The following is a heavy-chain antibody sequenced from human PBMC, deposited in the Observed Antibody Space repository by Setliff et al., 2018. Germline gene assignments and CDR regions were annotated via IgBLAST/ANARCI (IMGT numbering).Heavy chain of an antibody. Sequence: SETLSLTCAVYGGSFSTYYWSWIRQPPGKGLDWIGYVYSGGSPNYSPSFKSRVTISVDTSKNQFSLILRSVTAADTAVYYCARGRMRGSCSGPSCTYDPFDIWGQGTPVTVSS. CDR2: VYSGGSP. CDR1: GGSFSTYY. D-gene: IGHD2-2*01. CDR3: ARGRMRGSCSGPSCTYDPFDI. J-gene: IGHJ3*02. V-gene: IGHV4-59*12.